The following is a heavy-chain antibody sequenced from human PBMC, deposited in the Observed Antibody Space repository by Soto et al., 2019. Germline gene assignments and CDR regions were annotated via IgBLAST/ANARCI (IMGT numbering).Heavy chain of an antibody. CDR2: ISSSGSTI. Sequence: GGSLRLSCAASGFTFSDYYMSWVRQAPGKGLEWVSYISSSGSTIYYADSVKGRFTISRDNAKNSLYLQMNSLRAEDTAVYYCARAIRYFDRLPQTLDYWGQGTLVTVSS. V-gene: IGHV3-11*01. CDR3: ARAIRYFDRLPQTLDY. J-gene: IGHJ4*02. CDR1: GFTFSDYY. D-gene: IGHD3-9*01.